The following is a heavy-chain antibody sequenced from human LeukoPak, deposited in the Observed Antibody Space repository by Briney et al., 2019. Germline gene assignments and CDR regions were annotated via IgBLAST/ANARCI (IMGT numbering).Heavy chain of an antibody. D-gene: IGHD3-3*01. Sequence: PGGSLRLSCAASGFTVSSKYMSWVRQAPGKGLEWVSAISGSGGSTYYADSVKGRFTISRDNSKNTLYLQMNSLRAEDTAVYYCAKRFLEWLLSPDWFDPWGQGTLVTVSS. V-gene: IGHV3-23*01. CDR2: ISGSGGST. J-gene: IGHJ5*02. CDR1: GFTVSSKY. CDR3: AKRFLEWLLSPDWFDP.